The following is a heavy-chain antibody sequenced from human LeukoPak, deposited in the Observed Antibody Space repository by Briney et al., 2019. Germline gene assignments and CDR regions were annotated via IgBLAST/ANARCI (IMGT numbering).Heavy chain of an antibody. D-gene: IGHD1-26*01. CDR2: IYPGDSDT. J-gene: IGHJ5*02. V-gene: IGHV5-51*01. CDR1: GYSFTSYW. CDR3: ARLPTWEWVPAPNWFDP. Sequence: GESLKISCKGSGYSFTSYWIGWVRQMPGKGLEWMGIIYPGDSDTRYSPSFQGQVTISADKSISTAYLQWSSLKASDTAMYYCARLPTWEWVPAPNWFDPWGQGTLVTVSS.